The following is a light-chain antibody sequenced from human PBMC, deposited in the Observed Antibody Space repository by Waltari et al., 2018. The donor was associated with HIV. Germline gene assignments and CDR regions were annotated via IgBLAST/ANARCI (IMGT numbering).Light chain of an antibody. V-gene: IGLV1-44*01. CDR3: ASWDDSLNGPV. Sequence: QSVLTQPPSASGTPEQRVTISCSGSTSNIGSNTVTWFQQFPGTAPKVLIVGKNQRPSGVPARFSGSKSGTSASLAISGLQSEDEADYYCASWDDSLNGPVFGGGTKLTVV. CDR1: TSNIGSNT. CDR2: GKN. J-gene: IGLJ2*01.